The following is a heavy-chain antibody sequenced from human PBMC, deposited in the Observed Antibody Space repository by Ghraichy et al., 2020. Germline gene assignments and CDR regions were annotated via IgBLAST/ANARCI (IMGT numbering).Heavy chain of an antibody. Sequence: LSLTCVGSGFSFSSHSMNWVRQSPGKGLEWVSYITASSRTTSYADSVRGRFTISRDNAQNSLYLQMNSLRDEDTAVYYCARGATVVRFFYFNGMDVWRQGTTVTVSS. CDR1: GFSFSSHS. V-gene: IGHV3-48*02. J-gene: IGHJ6*02. D-gene: IGHD4-23*01. CDR3: ARGATVVRFFYFNGMDV. CDR2: ITASSRTT.